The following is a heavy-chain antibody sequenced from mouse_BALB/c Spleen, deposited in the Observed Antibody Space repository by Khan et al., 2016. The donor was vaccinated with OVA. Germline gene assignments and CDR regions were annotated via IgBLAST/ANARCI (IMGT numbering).Heavy chain of an antibody. CDR2: IWGDGST. D-gene: IGHD1-1*01. CDR1: GFSLTGYG. J-gene: IGHJ3*01. Sequence: QVQLKESGPGLVAPSQSLSITCTVSGFSLTGYGVNWVRQPPGKGLEWLGMIWGDGSTDHNSTLKSRLSISKDNSKSQVFLKMNSLQTDDTARYYCVRDRYYYGRGLAYWGQGTLVTVSA. CDR3: VRDRYYYGRGLAY. V-gene: IGHV2-6-7*01.